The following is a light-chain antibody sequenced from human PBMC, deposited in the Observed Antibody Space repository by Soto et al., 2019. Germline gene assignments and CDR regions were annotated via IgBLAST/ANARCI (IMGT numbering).Light chain of an antibody. CDR1: QSVGSN. CDR2: GAS. Sequence: EIVMTQSPATLSVSPGDRAALSCRASQSVGSNLAWYQQKPGQAPRLLIYGASTRATGIPARFSGSGSGTEFTLTISSLQSEDFAIYFCQQYESSPPSYTFGQGTKLEIK. V-gene: IGKV3-15*01. J-gene: IGKJ2*01. CDR3: QQYESSPPSYT.